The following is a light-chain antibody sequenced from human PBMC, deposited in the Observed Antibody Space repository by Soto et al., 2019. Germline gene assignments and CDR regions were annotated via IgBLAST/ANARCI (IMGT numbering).Light chain of an antibody. J-gene: IGKJ1*01. CDR1: QTISSH. Sequence: DLQMTQSPSSLSASVGDRVIITCRASQTISSHLNWYQQKPGKAPSLLIYAASSLQSGVPSRFSGSGSGTDFTLTISSLQPEDFATYYCQQTYSTPRTFGQGTKVEIK. CDR3: QQTYSTPRT. V-gene: IGKV1-39*01. CDR2: AAS.